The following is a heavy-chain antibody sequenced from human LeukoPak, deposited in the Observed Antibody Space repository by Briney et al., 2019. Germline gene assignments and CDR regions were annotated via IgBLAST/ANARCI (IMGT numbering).Heavy chain of an antibody. CDR2: IKQDGSEK. V-gene: IGHV3-7*01. CDR3: AREGLSYVWEGYYFDY. J-gene: IGHJ4*02. Sequence: PGGSLRLSCAASGFTFSSYSMNWVRQAPGKGLEWVANIKQDGSEKYYVDSVKGRFTISRDNAKNSLYLQMNSQRAEDTAVYYCAREGLSYVWEGYYFDYWGQGTLVTVSS. D-gene: IGHD3-16*01. CDR1: GFTFSSYS.